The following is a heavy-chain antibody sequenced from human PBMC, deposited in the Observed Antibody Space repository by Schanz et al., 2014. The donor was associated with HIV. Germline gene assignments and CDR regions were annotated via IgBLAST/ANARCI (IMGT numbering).Heavy chain of an antibody. J-gene: IGHJ4*02. CDR3: YGDESGY. D-gene: IGHD4-17*01. Sequence: QVQLVESGGGVVQPGRSLRLSCAASGITFSTSGKHCAPQAPGKGLEWVAVIWYDGSKKYYADSVKGRFTISRDNSKNTLYLQMNSLRAEDTAVYYCYGDESGYWGQGTLVTVSS. V-gene: IGHV3-33*01. CDR2: IWYDGSKK. CDR1: GITFSTSG.